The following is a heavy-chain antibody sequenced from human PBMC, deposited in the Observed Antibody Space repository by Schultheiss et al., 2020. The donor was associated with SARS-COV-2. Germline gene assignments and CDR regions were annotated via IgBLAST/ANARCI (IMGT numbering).Heavy chain of an antibody. Sequence: GGSLRLSCAASGFTVSSNHMSWVRQAPGKGLEWVAVIWYDGSNKYYADSVKGRFTISRDNAKNSLYLQMNSLRAEDTALYYCAKDITTGGSYDAFDIWGQGTMVTVSS. V-gene: IGHV3-33*03. CDR2: IWYDGSNK. CDR3: AKDITTGGSYDAFDI. CDR1: GFTVSSNH. D-gene: IGHD1-26*01. J-gene: IGHJ3*02.